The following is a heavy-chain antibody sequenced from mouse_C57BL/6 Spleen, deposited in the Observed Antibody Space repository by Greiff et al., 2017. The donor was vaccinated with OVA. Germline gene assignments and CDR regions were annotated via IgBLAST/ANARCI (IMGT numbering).Heavy chain of an antibody. CDR1: GFTFSDYG. V-gene: IGHV5-17*01. CDR2: ISSGSSTI. CDR3: ARNHYYGSIFYAMDY. D-gene: IGHD1-1*01. J-gene: IGHJ4*01. Sequence: EVQLVESGGGLVKPGGSLKLSCAASGFTFSDYGMHWVRQAPEKGLEWVAYISSGSSTIYYADTVKGRFTISRDNAKNTLFLQMTSLRSEDTAMYYCARNHYYGSIFYAMDYWGQGTSVTVSS.